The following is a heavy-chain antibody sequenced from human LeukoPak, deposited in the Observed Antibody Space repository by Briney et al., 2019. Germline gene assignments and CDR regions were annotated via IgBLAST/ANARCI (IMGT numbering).Heavy chain of an antibody. V-gene: IGHV5-51*01. CDR3: VRSAGSEGSYRY. CDR2: IYPVDSKT. Sequence: GESLQISCKGSGYIFASYWIGWVRQMPGKGLEWMGIIYPVDSKTRYSPSFQGQVTISADKSISTAYLQWSSLSDTDTAMYYCVRSAGSEGSYRYWGQGTLVTVSS. D-gene: IGHD3-16*02. CDR1: GYIFASYW. J-gene: IGHJ4*02.